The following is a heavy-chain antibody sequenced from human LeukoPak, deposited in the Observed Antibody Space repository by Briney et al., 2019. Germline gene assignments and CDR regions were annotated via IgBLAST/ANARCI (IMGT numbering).Heavy chain of an antibody. CDR1: GAPISSSYW. Sequence: SGTLSLTCAVSGAPISSSYWWSWVRQPPGKGLEWIGEIHHSGSTKYNPSLKSRVTISVDKSKNQFSLKLSSVTAADTAVYYCARGVTTNYYYGMDVWGQETVVRVSS. J-gene: IGHJ6*02. V-gene: IGHV4-4*02. CDR3: ARGVTTNYYYGMDV. CDR2: IHHSGST. D-gene: IGHD4-17*01.